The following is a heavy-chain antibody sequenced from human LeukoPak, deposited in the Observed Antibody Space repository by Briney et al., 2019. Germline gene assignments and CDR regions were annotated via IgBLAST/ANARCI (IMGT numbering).Heavy chain of an antibody. Sequence: GGSLRLSCAASGFIFSSYGMHWVRQAPGKGLEWVAVIWYGGSNKYYADSVKGRFTISRDNSKNTLYLQMNSLRAEDTAVYYCAKDAMYYYDSSGYPDYWGQGTLVTVSS. CDR3: AKDAMYYYDSSGYPDY. V-gene: IGHV3-30*02. D-gene: IGHD3-22*01. CDR1: GFIFSSYG. CDR2: IWYGGSNK. J-gene: IGHJ4*02.